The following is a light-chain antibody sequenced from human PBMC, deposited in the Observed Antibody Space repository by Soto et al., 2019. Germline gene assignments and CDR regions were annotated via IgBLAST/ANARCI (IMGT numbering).Light chain of an antibody. CDR1: QSVSSY. CDR2: GAY. CDR3: QQYGSSPPIT. J-gene: IGKJ5*01. V-gene: IGKV3-20*01. Sequence: VLTQSPGSLSLSPGESATLSCRASQSVSSYFVWYQQKPGQAPRLVIYGAYNRATGIPDRFSGSGSGTDFTLTISRLEPEDFAVYFCQQYGSSPPITFGQGTRLEIK.